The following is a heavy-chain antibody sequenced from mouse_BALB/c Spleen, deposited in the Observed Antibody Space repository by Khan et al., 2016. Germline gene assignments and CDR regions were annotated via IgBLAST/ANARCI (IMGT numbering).Heavy chain of an antibody. D-gene: IGHD1-1*01. CDR2: INTYTGEP. J-gene: IGHJ3*01. CDR1: GYTFTNYG. CDR3: ARPDSGSSRGFAY. V-gene: IGHV9-3-1*01. Sequence: QIQLVQSGPELKKPGETVKISCKASGYTFTNYGINWVKQAPGKGLKWMGWINTYTGEPTYADDFKGRFAFSLETSASTAFLQINNLKNEDTATYFFARPDSGSSRGFAYWGQGTLVTVSA.